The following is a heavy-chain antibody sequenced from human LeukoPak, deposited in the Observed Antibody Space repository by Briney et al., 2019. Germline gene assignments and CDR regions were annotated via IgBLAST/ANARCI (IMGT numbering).Heavy chain of an antibody. J-gene: IGHJ4*02. CDR1: GYTFTGYY. Sequence: ASVKVSCKASGYTFTGYYMHWVRQAPGQGLEWMGRINPSSGGTNYAQKFQGRVTMTRDTSISTAYMELSRLRSDDTAVYYCASTPLGYYGSGSYLGYFDYWGQGTLVTVSS. CDR3: ASTPLGYYGSGSYLGYFDY. CDR2: INPSSGGT. V-gene: IGHV1-2*06. D-gene: IGHD3-10*01.